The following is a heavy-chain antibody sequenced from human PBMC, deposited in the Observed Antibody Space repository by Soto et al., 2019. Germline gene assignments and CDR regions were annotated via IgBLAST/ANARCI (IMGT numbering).Heavy chain of an antibody. Sequence: GGSLRLSCAASGFTFSSYGMHWVRQAPGKGLEWVAVIWYDGSNKYYADSVKGRFTISRDNSKNTLYLQMNSLRAEDTAVYYCARDRGRYDILTHAFDIWGQGTMVTVSS. CDR2: IWYDGSNK. D-gene: IGHD3-9*01. CDR3: ARDRGRYDILTHAFDI. V-gene: IGHV3-33*08. CDR1: GFTFSSYG. J-gene: IGHJ3*02.